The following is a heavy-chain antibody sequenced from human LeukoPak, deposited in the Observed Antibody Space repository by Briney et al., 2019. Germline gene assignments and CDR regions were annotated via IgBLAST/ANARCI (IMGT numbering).Heavy chain of an antibody. J-gene: IGHJ6*04. CDR2: MYHSGIT. V-gene: IGHV4-38-2*02. CDR1: GYPISSGYY. Sequence: PSETLYLTCAVSGYPISSGYYWGWIRQPPGKGLEWIGSMYHSGITYYNPSLKSRVTISVDTSKNQVSLRLTSVTASDTAVYYCGKESNSEIYYDFGSGYYSDVWGKGTTVTVSS. CDR3: GKESNSEIYYDFGSGYYSDV. D-gene: IGHD3-3*01.